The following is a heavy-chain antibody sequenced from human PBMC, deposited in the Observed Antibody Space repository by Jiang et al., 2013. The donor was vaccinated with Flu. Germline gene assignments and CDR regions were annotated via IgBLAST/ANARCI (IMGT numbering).Heavy chain of an antibody. CDR2: IYHTGSA. Sequence: PGLVKPSQTLSPICTVSGVSMKSDGFYWSWVRQHPGKGLEWIGYIYHTGSAFYNPSLKSRLIISVDTSKNQYSLKLTSVTAADTAVYYCARDSADRAFDYWGQGSLVTVSS. CDR1: GVSMKSDGFY. CDR3: ARDSADRAFDY. D-gene: IGHD3-22*01. J-gene: IGHJ4*02. V-gene: IGHV4-31*03.